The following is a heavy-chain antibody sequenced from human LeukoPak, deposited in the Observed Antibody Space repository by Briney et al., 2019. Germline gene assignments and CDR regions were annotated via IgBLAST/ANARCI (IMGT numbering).Heavy chain of an antibody. J-gene: IGHJ6*02. CDR2: ISYDGSNK. CDR1: GFTFSSYA. V-gene: IGHV3-30-3*01. D-gene: IGHD1-26*01. Sequence: PGGSLRVSCAASGFTFSSYAMHWVRQAPGKGLEWVAVISYDGSNKYYADSVKGRFTISRDNSKNTLYLQMNSLRAEDTAVYYCAREVGYYYYGMDVWGQGTTVTVSS. CDR3: AREVGYYYYGMDV.